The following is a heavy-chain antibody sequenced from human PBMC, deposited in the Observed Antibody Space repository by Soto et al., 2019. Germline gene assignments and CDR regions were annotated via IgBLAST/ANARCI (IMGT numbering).Heavy chain of an antibody. Sequence: QVQLQESGPGLVKPSETLSLTCTVSGGSITNYYCSWFRQPPGKGLELIGYIQYNGYSAYNLSLRMRVPMSMDTSKTESSLMLESVSATDTAVYYCARHGFGSLHGLVDVWGQGTTVIVSS. CDR3: ARHGFGSLHGLVDV. CDR1: GGSITNYY. J-gene: IGHJ6*02. V-gene: IGHV4-59*08. CDR2: IQYNGYS. D-gene: IGHD3-10*01.